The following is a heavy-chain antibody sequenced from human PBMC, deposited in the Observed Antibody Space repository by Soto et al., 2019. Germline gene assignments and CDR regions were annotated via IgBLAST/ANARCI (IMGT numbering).Heavy chain of an antibody. CDR3: ASSSSSQPDWFDP. J-gene: IGHJ5*02. CDR1: GGSISSGDYY. D-gene: IGHD6-13*01. CDR2: IYYSGST. Sequence: TSETLSLTCTVSGGSISSGDYYWSWIRQPPGKGLEWIGYIYYSGSTYYNPSLKSRVTISVDTSKNQFSLKLSSVTAADTAVYYCASSSSSQPDWFDPWGQGTLVTVSS. V-gene: IGHV4-30-4*01.